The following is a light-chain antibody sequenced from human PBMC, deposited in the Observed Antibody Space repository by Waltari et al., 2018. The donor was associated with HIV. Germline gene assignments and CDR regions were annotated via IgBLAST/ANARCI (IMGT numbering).Light chain of an antibody. CDR2: DVS. J-gene: IGLJ3*02. V-gene: IGLV2-14*03. Sequence: QSALTQPASVSGSPGQSLTISCTGTSTEVGGYNYVSWYQQHPGKAPKLMIYDVSNRPSGVSNRVAVAKSGNTASLTISGLQAEDEADYYCSSYTSNSTRVFGGGTKLTVL. CDR3: SSYTSNSTRV. CDR1: STEVGGYNY.